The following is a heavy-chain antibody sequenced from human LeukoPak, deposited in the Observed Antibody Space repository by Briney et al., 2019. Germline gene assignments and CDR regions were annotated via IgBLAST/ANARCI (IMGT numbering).Heavy chain of an antibody. CDR1: GGPISSYY. CDR2: IYTSGST. Sequence: SETLSLTCTVSGGPISSYYWSWIRQPAGKGLEWIGRIYTSGSTNYNPSLKSRVTMSVDTSKNQFSLKLSSVTAADTAVYYCARARILGGSGRGNWFDPWGQGTLVTVSS. D-gene: IGHD3-10*01. CDR3: ARARILGGSGRGNWFDP. J-gene: IGHJ5*02. V-gene: IGHV4-4*07.